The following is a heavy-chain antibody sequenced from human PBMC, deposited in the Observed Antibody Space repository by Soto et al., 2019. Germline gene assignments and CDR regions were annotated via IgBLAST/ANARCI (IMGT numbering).Heavy chain of an antibody. Sequence: GGSLRLSCAASGFTFDDYAMHWVRQAPGKGLEWVSGISWNSGSIGYADSVKGRFTISRDNAKNSLYLQMNSLRAEDTALYYCAKGGLVLRFLEWLSTDYFDYWGQGTLVTVSS. D-gene: IGHD3-3*01. CDR1: GFTFDDYA. CDR3: AKGGLVLRFLEWLSTDYFDY. CDR2: ISWNSGSI. J-gene: IGHJ4*02. V-gene: IGHV3-9*01.